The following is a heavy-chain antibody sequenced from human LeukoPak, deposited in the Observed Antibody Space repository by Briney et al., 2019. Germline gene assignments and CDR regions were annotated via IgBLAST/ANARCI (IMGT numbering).Heavy chain of an antibody. Sequence: KPSETLSLTCTVSGGSISTYYWSWIRQPPGKGLEWIGEINHSGSTNYNPSLKSRVTISVDTSKNQFSLKLSSVTAADTAVYYCARLRSGNSNVRDDYWGQGTLVTVSS. CDR2: INHSGST. D-gene: IGHD4-23*01. J-gene: IGHJ4*02. CDR1: GGSISTYY. CDR3: ARLRSGNSNVRDDY. V-gene: IGHV4-34*01.